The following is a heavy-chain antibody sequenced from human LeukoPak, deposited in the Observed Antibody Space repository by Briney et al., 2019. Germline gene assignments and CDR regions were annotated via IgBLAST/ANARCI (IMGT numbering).Heavy chain of an antibody. CDR1: GFTFGSYW. J-gene: IGHJ4*02. CDR3: ARRLTGSSVFYYFDY. D-gene: IGHD3-10*01. V-gene: IGHV3-74*01. Sequence: GGSLRLSCAASGFTFGSYWMHWVRQAPGKGRLGVWRVSPDGSSTHYADSVKGRFTISRDNAKNTLYLQMNSLRAEDTAVYYCARRLTGSSVFYYFDYWGQGTLVTVSS. CDR2: VSPDGSST.